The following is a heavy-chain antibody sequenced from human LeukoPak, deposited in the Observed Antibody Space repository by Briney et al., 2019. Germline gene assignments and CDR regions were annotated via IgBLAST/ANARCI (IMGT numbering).Heavy chain of an antibody. Sequence: PGGSLRLSCAASGFTFSSYSMNWVRQAPGKGLEWVSSISSSSSYIYYADSVKGRFTISRDNAKNSLYLQMNSLRAEDTAVYYCARDALLWFGESDYWGQGTLVTVSP. J-gene: IGHJ4*02. V-gene: IGHV3-21*01. CDR2: ISSSSSYI. CDR3: ARDALLWFGESDY. D-gene: IGHD3-10*01. CDR1: GFTFSSYS.